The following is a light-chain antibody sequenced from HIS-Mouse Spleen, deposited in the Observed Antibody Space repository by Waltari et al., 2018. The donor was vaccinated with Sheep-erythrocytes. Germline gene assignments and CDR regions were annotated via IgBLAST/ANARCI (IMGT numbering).Light chain of an antibody. J-gene: IGLJ2*01. CDR3: QSYDSSLSAVV. Sequence: QSALTQPASVSGSPGQSITISCTGTSSDVGSYNLVSWYQQHPGKAPKLMIYEGSNRPSGVPDRFSGSKSGTSASLAITGLQAEDEADYYCQSYDSSLSAVVFGGGTKLTVL. CDR2: EGS. CDR1: SSDVGSYNL. V-gene: IGLV2-14*02.